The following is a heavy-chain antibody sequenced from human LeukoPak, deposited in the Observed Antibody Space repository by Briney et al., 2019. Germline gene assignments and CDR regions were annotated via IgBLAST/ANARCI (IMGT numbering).Heavy chain of an antibody. CDR1: GYTFTGYY. J-gene: IGHJ4*02. Sequence: ASVKVSCKASGYTFTGYYLHWVRQAPGQGPEWMGWINPDSGGSEYGQKFQGRVTFTSDTSSTTVYMEVRSLKSDDTAVYYCARDMTGGIWARATSFDHWGQGTLVTVSS. CDR2: INPDSGGS. D-gene: IGHD1-14*01. V-gene: IGHV1-2*02. CDR3: ARDMTGGIWARATSFDH.